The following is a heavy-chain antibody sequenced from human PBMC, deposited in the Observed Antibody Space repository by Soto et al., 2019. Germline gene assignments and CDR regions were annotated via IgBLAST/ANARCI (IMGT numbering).Heavy chain of an antibody. CDR1: GFSFSSSW. CDR2: INLDGTTT. V-gene: IGHV3-7*01. CDR3: ARDEAFNLCDY. J-gene: IGHJ4*02. Sequence: PWGSLRLSCAVSGFSFSSSWMTWVRQAPGNGLEWLANINLDGTTTNYVDSVKGRFTVSRDNATKSLFLQMNSLRVEDTAVYYCARDEAFNLCDYWGEGTLVSVS.